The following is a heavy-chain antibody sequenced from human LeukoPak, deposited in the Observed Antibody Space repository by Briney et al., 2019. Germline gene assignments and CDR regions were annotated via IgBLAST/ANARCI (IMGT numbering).Heavy chain of an antibody. V-gene: IGHV3-30-3*01. J-gene: IGHJ4*02. D-gene: IGHD5-18*01. CDR2: ISYDGSNK. CDR1: GFTFSSYA. CDR3: ARDERERGYSYGLYYFDY. Sequence: GGSLRLSCAASGFTFSSYAMHWVRQAPGKGLEWVAVISYDGSNKYYADSVKGQFTISRDNSKNTPYLQMNSLRAEDTAVYYCARDERERGYSYGLYYFDYWGQGTLVTVSS.